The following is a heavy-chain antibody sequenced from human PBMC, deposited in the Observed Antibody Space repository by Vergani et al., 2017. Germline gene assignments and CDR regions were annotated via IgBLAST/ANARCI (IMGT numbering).Heavy chain of an antibody. CDR2: IYSSGKT. J-gene: IGHJ3*01. D-gene: IGHD2-2*01. V-gene: IGHV4-59*01. Sequence: QVQLQESGPGLVKPSETLSLTCTVAGGSISSYYWSWIRQPPGKGLEWIGYIYSSGKTYYYPSLESRVTMSVDMSKNQFSLNLNSVTAADTAVYYCARALGGTSWDPFDVWGQGTMVTVSS. CDR1: GGSISSYY. CDR3: ARALGGTSWDPFDV.